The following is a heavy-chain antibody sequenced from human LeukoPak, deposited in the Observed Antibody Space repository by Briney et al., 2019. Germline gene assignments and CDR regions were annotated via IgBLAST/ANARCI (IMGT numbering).Heavy chain of an antibody. CDR1: GFTFSSYA. D-gene: IGHD3-10*01. CDR3: AKAILWPNDAFDI. J-gene: IGHJ3*02. V-gene: IGHV3-23*01. CDR2: ISGSGGST. Sequence: GGSLRLSCAASGFTFSSYAMSWVRQAPGKGLEWVSAISGSGGSTYYADFVKGRFTISRDNSKNTLYLQMNSLRAEDTAVYYCAKAILWPNDAFDIWGQGTMVTVSS.